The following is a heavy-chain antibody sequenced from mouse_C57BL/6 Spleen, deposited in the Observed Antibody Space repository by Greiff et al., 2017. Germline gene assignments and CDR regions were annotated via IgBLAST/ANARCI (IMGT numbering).Heavy chain of an antibody. CDR3: TTYYGSSYRYFEV. CDR1: GFNIKDDY. J-gene: IGHJ1*03. D-gene: IGHD1-1*01. CDR2: IDPENGDT. Sequence: VQLQQSGAELVRPGASVKLSCTASGFNIKDDYMHWVKQRPEQGLEWIGWIDPENGDTEYASKFQGKATITADTSSNTAYLQLSSLTSEDTAVYYCTTYYGSSYRYFEVWGTGTTVTVSS. V-gene: IGHV14-4*01.